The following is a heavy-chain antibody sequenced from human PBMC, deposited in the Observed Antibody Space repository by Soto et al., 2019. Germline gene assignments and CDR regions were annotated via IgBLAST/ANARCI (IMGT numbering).Heavy chain of an antibody. CDR1: HGSISSYY. D-gene: IGHD1-26*01. V-gene: IGHV4-59*01. Sequence: QVQLQESGPGLVKPSETLSLTCTVSHGSISSYYWSWVRQPPGKGLEWIGYVFHAGSTNYYPSLKRRVTIALDPSKNHFSLKLSSVTSADTAMYYCASSVGSAGGHAYWGQGTLLTVSS. CDR3: ASSVGSAGGHAY. J-gene: IGHJ4*02. CDR2: VFHAGST.